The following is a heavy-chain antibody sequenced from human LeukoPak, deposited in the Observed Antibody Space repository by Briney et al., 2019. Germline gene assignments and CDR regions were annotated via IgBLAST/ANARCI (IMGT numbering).Heavy chain of an antibody. CDR1: GGSFSGYY. J-gene: IGHJ3*02. Sequence: PSETLSLTCAVYGGSFSGYYWSWIRQPPGKGLEWIGEINHSGSTNYNPSLKSRVTISVDTSKNQFSLKLSSVTAADTAVYYCARGSYDSSYRDDAFDIWGQGTMVTVSS. CDR3: ARGSYDSSYRDDAFDI. V-gene: IGHV4-34*01. CDR2: INHSGST. D-gene: IGHD3-22*01.